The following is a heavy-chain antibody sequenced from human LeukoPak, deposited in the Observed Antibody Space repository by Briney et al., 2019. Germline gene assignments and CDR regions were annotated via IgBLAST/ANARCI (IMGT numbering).Heavy chain of an antibody. CDR2: IKQDGSEK. D-gene: IGHD3-16*01. CDR3: AREKYDYVWGSYCDY. V-gene: IGHV3-7*01. CDR1: GFTFSSYW. Sequence: PGGSLRLSCAASGFTFSSYWMSWVRQAPGKGLEWVANIKQDGSEKYYVDSVKGRFTISRDNAKNSLYLQMNSLRAEDTAVYYCAREKYDYVWGSYCDYWGQGTLVTVSS. J-gene: IGHJ4*02.